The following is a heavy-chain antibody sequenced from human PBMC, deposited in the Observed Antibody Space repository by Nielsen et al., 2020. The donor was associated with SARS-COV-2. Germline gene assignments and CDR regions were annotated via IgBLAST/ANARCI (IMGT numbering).Heavy chain of an antibody. D-gene: IGHD6-13*01. CDR3: ARGKWGSSYYYYGMDV. CDR2: ISSSSSTI. V-gene: IGHV3-48*02. CDR1: GFTFSSYE. Sequence: GESLKISCAASGFTFSSYEMNWVRQAPGKGLEWVSYISSSSSTIYYADSVKGRFTISRDNAKNSLYLQMNSLRDEDTAVYYCARGKWGSSYYYYGMDVWGQGTTVTVSS. J-gene: IGHJ6*02.